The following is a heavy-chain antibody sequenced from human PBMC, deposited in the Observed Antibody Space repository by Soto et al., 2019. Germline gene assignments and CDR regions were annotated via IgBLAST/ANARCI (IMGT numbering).Heavy chain of an antibody. J-gene: IGHJ4*02. V-gene: IGHV3-30-3*01. D-gene: IGHD3-22*01. CDR3: ARMDGSGYYGSYVDY. CDR1: GFTFSSYA. CDR2: ISYDGSNK. Sequence: QVQLVESGGGVVQPGRSLRLSCAASGFTFSSYAMHWVRQAPGKGLEWVAIISYDGSNKYYADSVKGRFTISRDNSKSTLFLQMNSLRAEATAVYYCARMDGSGYYGSYVDYWGQGTLVTVSS.